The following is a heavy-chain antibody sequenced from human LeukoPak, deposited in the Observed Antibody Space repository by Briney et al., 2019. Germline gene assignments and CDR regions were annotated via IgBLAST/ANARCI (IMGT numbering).Heavy chain of an antibody. CDR2: IPYDETNK. V-gene: IGHV3-30*02. J-gene: IGHJ4*02. CDR1: GLTFSSYG. Sequence: GGSLRLSCAVTGLTFSSYGMNWIRQAPGKGPEWVAFIPYDETNKYYADSVKGRFTISRDKSKNTLYLQMNSLRPEDTAVYYCTNGPSKDGYNYSFDYWGQGTLVTVSS. D-gene: IGHD5-24*01. CDR3: TNGPSKDGYNYSFDY.